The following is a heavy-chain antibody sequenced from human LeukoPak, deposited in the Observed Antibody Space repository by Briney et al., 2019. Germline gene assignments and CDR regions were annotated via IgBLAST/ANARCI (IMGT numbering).Heavy chain of an antibody. J-gene: IGHJ3*02. CDR1: GYTFTSYG. D-gene: IGHD2-2*02. V-gene: IGHV1-18*01. CDR2: ISAYNGNT. CDR3: AREVPNEYCSGTSCYRWNAFDI. Sequence: ASVKVSCKASGYTFTSYGISWVRQAPGQGLEWMGWISAYNGNTNYAQKLQGRVTMTTDTSTSTAYMELRSLRSDDTAVYYCAREVPNEYCSGTSCYRWNAFDIWGQGTMVTVSS.